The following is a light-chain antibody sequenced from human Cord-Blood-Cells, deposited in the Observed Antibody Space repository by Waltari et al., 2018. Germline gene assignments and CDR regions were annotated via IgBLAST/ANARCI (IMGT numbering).Light chain of an antibody. CDR3: SSYAGSNKV. J-gene: IGLJ2*01. CDR2: EVS. V-gene: IGLV2-8*01. Sequence: QSALTQPPSASGSPGQSVTISCTGTSRDVGGYNYVSWYQQHPGKAPKLMIYEVSKRPSGVPDRFSGSKSGNTASLTVSGLQDEDEADYYCSSYAGSNKVFGGGTKLTVL. CDR1: SRDVGGYNY.